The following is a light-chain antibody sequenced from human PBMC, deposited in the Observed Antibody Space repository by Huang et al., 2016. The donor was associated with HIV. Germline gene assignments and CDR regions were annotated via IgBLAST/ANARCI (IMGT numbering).Light chain of an antibody. V-gene: IGKV1-33*01. J-gene: IGKJ4*01. CDR3: QQYDDVPIS. Sequence: DIQMTQSQSSLSASVGDRVTITCQASTDINNFLNWYQKKPGKAPKPRSLGASNLQTGVPSRFSGSGSGTHFTFTITSLQRDDIGTYYCQQYDDVPISFGGGTKV. CDR1: TDINNF. CDR2: GAS.